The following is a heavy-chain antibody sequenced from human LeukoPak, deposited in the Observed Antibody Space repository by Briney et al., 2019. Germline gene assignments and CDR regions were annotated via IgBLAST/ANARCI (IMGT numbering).Heavy chain of an antibody. CDR3: ARDLAARLDY. J-gene: IGHJ4*02. V-gene: IGHV3-7*01. D-gene: IGHD6-6*01. CDR1: GFTFTTYW. Sequence: GGSLRLSCAASGFTFTTYWMSWVRQAPGKGLEWVANIDQDGSEKYYVDSVKGRFTISRDNSKNTLYLQMNSLRAEDTAVYYCARDLAARLDYWGQGTLVTVSS. CDR2: IDQDGSEK.